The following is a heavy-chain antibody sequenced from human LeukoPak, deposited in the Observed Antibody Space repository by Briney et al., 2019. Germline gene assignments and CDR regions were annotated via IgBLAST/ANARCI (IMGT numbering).Heavy chain of an antibody. D-gene: IGHD2/OR15-2a*01. CDR3: ARVGTTSNFYYYYGMDV. Sequence: GSLRLSFAASGXTFSSYCMYWVRQAPGKGVVWVSRINSDGSTTSYADSVKGRFTISRDNAKNTLYLQMNSLRAEDTAVYYCARVGTTSNFYYYYGMDVWGQGTTVTVSS. V-gene: IGHV3-74*01. CDR1: GXTFSSYC. CDR2: INSDGSTT. J-gene: IGHJ6*02.